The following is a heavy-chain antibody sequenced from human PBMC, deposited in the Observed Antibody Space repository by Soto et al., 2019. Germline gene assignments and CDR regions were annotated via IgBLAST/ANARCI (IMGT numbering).Heavy chain of an antibody. CDR2: IKSKTDGGTT. CDR1: GFTFSNAW. V-gene: IGHV3-15*01. Sequence: EVQLVESGGGLVKPGGSLRLSCAASGFTFSNAWMSWVRQAPGKGLEWVGRIKSKTDGGTTDYAAPVKGRFTISRDDSNNTLYLQMNSLKTEDTAVYYCTTDGLGVLEWLHPNGMDVWGQGTTVTVSS. J-gene: IGHJ6*02. CDR3: TTDGLGVLEWLHPNGMDV. D-gene: IGHD3-3*01.